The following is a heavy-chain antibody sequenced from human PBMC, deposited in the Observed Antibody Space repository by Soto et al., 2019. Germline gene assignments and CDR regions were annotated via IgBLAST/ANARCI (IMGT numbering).Heavy chain of an antibody. J-gene: IGHJ4*02. CDR3: ARSVVVVVAALIRQFDY. Sequence: SETLSLTCAGYGGSFSGYYWSWIRQPPGKGLEWIGEINHSGSTNYNPSLKSRVTISVDTSKNQFSLKLSSVTAADTAVYYCARSVVVVVAALIRQFDYWGQGTLVTVSS. CDR2: INHSGST. CDR1: GGSFSGYY. V-gene: IGHV4-34*01. D-gene: IGHD2-15*01.